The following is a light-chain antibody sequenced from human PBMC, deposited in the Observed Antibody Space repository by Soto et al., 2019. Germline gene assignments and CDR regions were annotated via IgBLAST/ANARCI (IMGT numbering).Light chain of an antibody. J-gene: IGKJ3*01. CDR2: GAS. V-gene: IGKV3-20*01. CDR1: QSVSSSY. Sequence: EIVLTQSPGTLSLSPGERDTLSCRASQSVSSSYLAWYQQKPGQAPRLLIYGASSRATGIPDRFSGSGSGTDFTLTISRLEPEDFAVYYCQQYGSSPFTFGPGTQVDIK. CDR3: QQYGSSPFT.